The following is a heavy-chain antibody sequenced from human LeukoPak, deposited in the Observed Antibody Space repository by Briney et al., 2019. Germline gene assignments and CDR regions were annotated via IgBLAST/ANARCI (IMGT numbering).Heavy chain of an antibody. CDR1: GGSISSSSYY. J-gene: IGHJ4*02. D-gene: IGHD3-22*01. CDR3: ARAVRTYYYDSSGYYVDY. CDR2: ISYSGST. V-gene: IGHV4-39*01. Sequence: KPSETLSLTCTVSGGSISSSSYYWGWIRQPPGKGLEWIGSISYSGSTDYNASLNSRLTISVDTSKNQFSLKLSSVTAADTAVYYCARAVRTYYYDSSGYYVDYWGQGTLVTVSS.